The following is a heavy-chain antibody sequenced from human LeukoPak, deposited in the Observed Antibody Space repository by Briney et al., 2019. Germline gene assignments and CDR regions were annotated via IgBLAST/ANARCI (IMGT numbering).Heavy chain of an antibody. CDR1: GGSISSSSYY. CDR3: ARVQITMIVVAIGNKAFDI. J-gene: IGHJ3*02. Sequence: SETLSLTCTVSGGSISSSSYYWGWIRQPPGKGLEWIGSIYYSGSTYYNPSLKSRVTISVDTSKNQFSLKLSSVTAADTAVYYCARVQITMIVVAIGNKAFDIWGQGTMVTVSS. CDR2: IYYSGST. V-gene: IGHV4-39*01. D-gene: IGHD3-22*01.